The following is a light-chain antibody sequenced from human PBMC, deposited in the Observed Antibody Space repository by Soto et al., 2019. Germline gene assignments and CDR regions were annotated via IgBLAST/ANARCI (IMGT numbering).Light chain of an antibody. CDR2: TNN. Sequence: QSVLTQPPSASGTPGQRVTISCSGSSSNIGSNSVYWYQQLPGTAPKLLIYTNNQRPSGVPDRFSGSKSGNTASLTISGLKVEDEADYYCCSSGGSPTYVFGTGTKLTVL. V-gene: IGLV1-44*01. CDR3: CSSGGSPTYV. CDR1: SSNIGSNS. J-gene: IGLJ1*01.